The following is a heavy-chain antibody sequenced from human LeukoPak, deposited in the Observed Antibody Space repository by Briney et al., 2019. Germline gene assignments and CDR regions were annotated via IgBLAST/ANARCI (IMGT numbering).Heavy chain of an antibody. CDR1: GGSISSGDYY. J-gene: IGHJ5*02. CDR2: IYYSGST. V-gene: IGHV4-30-4*01. D-gene: IGHD3-3*01. CDR3: ARHPSSFWSGYYRGNWFDP. Sequence: PSQTLSLTCTVSGGSISSGDYYWSWIRQPPGKGLEWIGYIYYSGSTYYNPSLKSRVTISVDTSKNQFSLKLSSVTAADTAVYYCARHPSSFWSGYYRGNWFDPWGQGTLVTVSS.